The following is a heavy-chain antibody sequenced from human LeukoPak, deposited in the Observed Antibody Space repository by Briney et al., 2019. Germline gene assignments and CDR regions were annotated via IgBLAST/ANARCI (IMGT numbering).Heavy chain of an antibody. D-gene: IGHD6-6*01. CDR3: ARLYSNSPRHMDV. Sequence: SETLSLICTVSGGSISSYYWTWIRQPAGTGLEWIGRVYTSGSTNYNPSLKSRVTMSVDTSKNQFSLKLSSVTAADTAVYYCARLYSNSPRHMDVWGKGTTVTVSS. CDR2: VYTSGST. J-gene: IGHJ6*03. CDR1: GGSISSYY. V-gene: IGHV4-4*07.